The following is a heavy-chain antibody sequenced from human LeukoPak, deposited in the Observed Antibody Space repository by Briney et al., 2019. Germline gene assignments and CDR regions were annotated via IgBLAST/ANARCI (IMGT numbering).Heavy chain of an antibody. CDR3: ASSHFDLNWFDT. CDR2: ISAYNGNT. Sequence: ASVKLSCKASGYTFTSYGISSVRQAPGQGLKWLGWISAYNGNTNYAQKLQGRVTMTTDTSTSTAYMELRSLRSDDTAVYYCASSHFDLNWFDTWGQGTLVTVSS. D-gene: IGHD3-3*02. V-gene: IGHV1-18*01. CDR1: GYTFTSYG. J-gene: IGHJ5*02.